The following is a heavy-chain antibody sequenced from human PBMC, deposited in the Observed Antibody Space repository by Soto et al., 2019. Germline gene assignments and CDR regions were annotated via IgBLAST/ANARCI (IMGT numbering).Heavy chain of an antibody. CDR3: ARPEMATMEYRYGMDV. J-gene: IGHJ6*02. V-gene: IGHV1-69*12. D-gene: IGHD5-12*01. CDR2: IIHIIGTA. CDR1: GGTFSSYA. Sequence: QVQLVQSGAEVKKPGSSVKVSCKASGGTFSSYAISWVRQAPGQGLEWMGGIIHIIGTANYAQKFQGRDTMTADESTSTAYKELSSLKADVTAGYYCARPEMATMEYRYGMDVWGQGTTVTVSS.